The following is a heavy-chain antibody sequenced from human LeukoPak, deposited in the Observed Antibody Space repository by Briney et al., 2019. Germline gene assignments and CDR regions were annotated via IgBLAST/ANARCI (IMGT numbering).Heavy chain of an antibody. Sequence: GGSLRLSCAASGFTFSSYAMHWVRQAPGKGLEWVAVISYDGSNEYYADSVKGRFTISRDNSKNTLYLQMNSLRAEDTAVYYCARDLQDTAMVIDYWGQGTLVTVSS. CDR2: ISYDGSNE. CDR3: ARDLQDTAMVIDY. D-gene: IGHD5-18*01. CDR1: GFTFSSYA. V-gene: IGHV3-30*04. J-gene: IGHJ4*02.